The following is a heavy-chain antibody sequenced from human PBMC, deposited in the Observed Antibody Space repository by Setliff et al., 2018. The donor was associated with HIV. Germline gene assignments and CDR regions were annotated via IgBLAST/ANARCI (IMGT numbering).Heavy chain of an antibody. CDR3: VRNSGWALGS. CDR2: VCQRGGI. D-gene: IGHD3-16*01. CDR1: DDSIDSPHC. Sequence: TLSLTCTVSDDSIDSPHCWSWVRQSLEKGLEWIGEVCQRGGINYYPFFWSRAIISMDKPRSYFSLRLTSVTAADTAIYFCVRNSGWALGSWGQGILVTVSS. J-gene: IGHJ4*02. V-gene: IGHV4-4*01.